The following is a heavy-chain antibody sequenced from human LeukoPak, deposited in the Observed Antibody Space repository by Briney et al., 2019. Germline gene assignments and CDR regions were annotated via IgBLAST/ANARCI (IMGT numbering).Heavy chain of an antibody. CDR3: ARVKKGLGTSFDY. CDR1: GGSFNTYY. Sequence: SETLSLTCTVSGGSFNTYYWSWIRQPPGKGLEWLGYIYYSGSTKYNPSLKSRVTISVDTSKNQFSLKLSSVTAADTAVYYCARVKKGLGTSFDYWGQGTLVTVSS. D-gene: IGHD2-2*01. J-gene: IGHJ4*02. V-gene: IGHV4-59*01. CDR2: IYYSGST.